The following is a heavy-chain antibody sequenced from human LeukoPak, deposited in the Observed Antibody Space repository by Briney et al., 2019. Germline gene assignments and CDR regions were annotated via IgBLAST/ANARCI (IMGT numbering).Heavy chain of an antibody. D-gene: IGHD2-21*01. V-gene: IGHV3-30*02. J-gene: IGHJ4*02. CDR3: AKEVNAYCSGDCSDY. CDR2: IWYDGSKK. CDR1: GFTFNIYG. Sequence: GGSLRLSCAASGFTFNIYGMHWVRQAPGKGLEWVAFIWYDGSKKYYADSVKGRFTISRDNSKNMVSLEMNSLRTEDTAVYYCAKEVNAYCSGDCSDYWGQGTLVTVSS.